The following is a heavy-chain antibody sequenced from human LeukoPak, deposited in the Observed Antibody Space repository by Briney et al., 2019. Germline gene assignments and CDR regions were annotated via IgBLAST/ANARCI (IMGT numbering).Heavy chain of an antibody. CDR2: ISGSGGST. CDR1: GFTFSSYD. J-gene: IGHJ4*02. V-gene: IGHV3-23*01. D-gene: IGHD5-18*01. Sequence: GGSLRLSCAASGFTFSSYDMSWVRQAPGKGLEWVSAISGSGGSTYYADSVKGRFTISRDNSKNTLYLQMNSLRAEDTAVYYCAKDLQKYSYGPYYFDYWGQGTLVTVSS. CDR3: AKDLQKYSYGPYYFDY.